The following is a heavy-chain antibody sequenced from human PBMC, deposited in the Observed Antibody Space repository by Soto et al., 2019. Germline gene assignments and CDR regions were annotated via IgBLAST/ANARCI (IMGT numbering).Heavy chain of an antibody. Sequence: SGPTLVNPTQTLTLTCTFPGFSLSTSGVGVGWIRQPPGKALEWLALMYWNDDKRYSPSLKSRLTITKDTSKNQVVLTMTNMDPVDTATYYCAHSSSITIFGVVIITDAFDIWGQGTMVTVSS. CDR2: MYWNDDK. CDR3: AHSSSITIFGVVIITDAFDI. D-gene: IGHD3-3*01. V-gene: IGHV2-5*01. CDR1: GFSLSTSGVG. J-gene: IGHJ3*02.